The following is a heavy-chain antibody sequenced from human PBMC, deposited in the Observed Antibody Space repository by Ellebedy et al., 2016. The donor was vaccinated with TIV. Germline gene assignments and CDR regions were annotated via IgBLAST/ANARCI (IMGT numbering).Heavy chain of an antibody. CDR3: AKRDTARISSFDY. Sequence: AASVKVSCKASGATFSSYAISWVRQSPGQGLEWMGGIIPIFGTANYAQKFQGRVTITADESTSTAYMELSSLRSEDTAVYYCAKRDTARISSFDYWGQGTLVTVSS. CDR2: IIPIFGTA. D-gene: IGHD5-18*01. J-gene: IGHJ4*02. V-gene: IGHV1-69*13. CDR1: GATFSSYA.